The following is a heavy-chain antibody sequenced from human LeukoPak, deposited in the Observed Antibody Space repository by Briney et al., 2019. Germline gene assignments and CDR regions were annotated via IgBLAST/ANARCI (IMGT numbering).Heavy chain of an antibody. V-gene: IGHV3-30*02. CDR2: IRNDGSNK. CDR3: ATPGTSSWPN. D-gene: IGHD6-13*01. CDR1: GFTFSSYG. Sequence: PGGSLRLSCAASGFTFSSYGMHWVRQAPGKGLEWVAFIRNDGSNKYYADSVKGRSTISRDNSKNTLYLQMNSLRIEDTAVYYCATPGTSSWPNWGQGTLVTVSS. J-gene: IGHJ4*02.